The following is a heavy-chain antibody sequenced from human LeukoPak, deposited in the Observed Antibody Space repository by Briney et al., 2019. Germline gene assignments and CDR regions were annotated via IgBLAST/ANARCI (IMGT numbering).Heavy chain of an antibody. V-gene: IGHV3-33*08. Sequence: PGGSLRLSCAASGFTFNSAWMNWVRQAPGKGLEWVAVIWYDGSNKYYADSVKGRFTISRDNSKNTLYLQMNSLRAEDTAVYYCARSPSVHIDYWGQGTLVTVSS. CDR2: IWYDGSNK. J-gene: IGHJ4*02. D-gene: IGHD2-2*01. CDR1: GFTFNSAW. CDR3: ARSPSVHIDY.